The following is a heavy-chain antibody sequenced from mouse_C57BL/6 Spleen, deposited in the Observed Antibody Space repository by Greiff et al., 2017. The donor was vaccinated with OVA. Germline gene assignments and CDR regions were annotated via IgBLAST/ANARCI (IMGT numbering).Heavy chain of an antibody. Sequence: QVQLKQPGAELVRPGSSVKLSCKASGYTFTSYWMHWVKQRPIQGLEWIGNIDPSDSETHYNQKFKDKATLTVDKSSSTAYMQLSSLTSEDSAVYYCARSYYGSSSYFDYWGQGTTLTVSS. CDR3: ARSYYGSSSYFDY. V-gene: IGHV1-52*01. CDR1: GYTFTSYW. CDR2: IDPSDSET. J-gene: IGHJ2*01. D-gene: IGHD1-1*01.